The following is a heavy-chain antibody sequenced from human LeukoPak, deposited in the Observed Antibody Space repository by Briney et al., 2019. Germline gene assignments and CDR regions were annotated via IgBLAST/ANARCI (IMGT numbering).Heavy chain of an antibody. D-gene: IGHD3-3*01. CDR3: AKTFPRVTIFGVVIRQFDY. J-gene: IGHJ4*02. Sequence: GGSLRLSCAASGFTFSSYAMSWVRQAPGKGLEWVSAISGSGGSTYYADSVKGRFTISRDNSENTLYLQMNSLRAEDTAVYYCAKTFPRVTIFGVVIRQFDYWGQGTLVTVSS. CDR1: GFTFSSYA. CDR2: ISGSGGST. V-gene: IGHV3-23*01.